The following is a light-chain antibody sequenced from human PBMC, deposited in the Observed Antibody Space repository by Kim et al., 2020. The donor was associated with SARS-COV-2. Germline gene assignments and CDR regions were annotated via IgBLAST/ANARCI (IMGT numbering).Light chain of an antibody. V-gene: IGKV3-15*01. CDR3: QQYDDWPRT. CDR1: QSISSN. Sequence: EIVMTQSPAPLSVSPGERATLSCRASQSISSNLAWYQQKPGQAPRLLIYGASTRATGFPARFIGSGSGTEFTLAISSLQSEDFAVYYCQQYDDWPRTFGQGTKLEI. J-gene: IGKJ2*02. CDR2: GAS.